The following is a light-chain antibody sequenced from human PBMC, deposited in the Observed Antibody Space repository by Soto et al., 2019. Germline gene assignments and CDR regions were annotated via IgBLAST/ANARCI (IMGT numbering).Light chain of an antibody. CDR2: EVS. CDR3: SSFTSSSTKV. Sequence: QSVLTQPASVSGSPGQSITISCTGTSSDVGGYNYVSWYQQYPGKAHKLMIYEVSNRPSGVSNRFSGSKSGNTASLTISGLQTEEEADYYCSSFTSSSTKVFGTGTKVTVL. J-gene: IGLJ1*01. CDR1: SSDVGGYNY. V-gene: IGLV2-14*01.